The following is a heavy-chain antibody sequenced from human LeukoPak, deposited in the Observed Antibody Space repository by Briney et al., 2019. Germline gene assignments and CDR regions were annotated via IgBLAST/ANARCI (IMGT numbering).Heavy chain of an antibody. CDR1: GYTFTSYD. J-gene: IGHJ4*02. V-gene: IGHV1-2*02. Sequence: ASVKVSCTASGYTFTSYDINWVRHAPGQGLEWMGWINPNSGGTSYAQKFQGRVTMTRDTSISTAYMELSRLRSDDTAVYYCARGDFWSGPPPADYWGQGTLVTVSS. CDR2: INPNSGGT. D-gene: IGHD3-3*01. CDR3: ARGDFWSGPPPADY.